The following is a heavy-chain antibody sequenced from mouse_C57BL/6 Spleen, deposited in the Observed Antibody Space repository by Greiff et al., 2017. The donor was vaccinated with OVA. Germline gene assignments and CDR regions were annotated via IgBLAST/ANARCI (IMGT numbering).Heavy chain of an antibody. V-gene: IGHV5-4*01. CDR1: GFTFSSYA. Sequence: EVQLVESGGGLVKPGGSLKLSCAASGFTFSSYAMSWVRQTPEKRLEWVATISDGGSYTYYPDNVKGRFTISRDNAKNNLYLQMSHLKSEDTAMYYCARDPGPYYSNYLDYWGQGTTLTVSS. J-gene: IGHJ2*01. CDR2: ISDGGSYT. CDR3: ARDPGPYYSNYLDY. D-gene: IGHD2-5*01.